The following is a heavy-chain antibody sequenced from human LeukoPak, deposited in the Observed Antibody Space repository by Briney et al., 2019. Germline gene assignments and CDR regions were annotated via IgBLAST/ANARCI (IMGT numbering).Heavy chain of an antibody. CDR3: ARDFDRTGPGDY. V-gene: IGHV3-21*01. J-gene: IGHJ4*02. CDR2: MSSGSSYR. D-gene: IGHD3-9*01. CDR1: GFSLRSYS. Sequence: GGPLRLSCAASGFSLRSYSMNWVRQAPGKGLEWVSSMSSGSSYRYYADSVKGRFTISRDNAKSSLYLQMNSLRAEDTAVYYCARDFDRTGPGDYWGQGTLVTVSS.